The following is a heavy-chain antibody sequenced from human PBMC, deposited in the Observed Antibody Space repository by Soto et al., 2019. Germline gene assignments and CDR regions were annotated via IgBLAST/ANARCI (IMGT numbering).Heavy chain of an antibody. Sequence: GGSLRLSCAASGFTFSSYAMHWVRQAPGKGLEWVAVISYGGSNKYYADSVKGRFTIPRDNSKDTLYLQMNSLRAEDTAVYYCARPYCSGGSCYSFSSFYVTWFDPWGQGTLVTVSS. D-gene: IGHD2-15*01. CDR2: ISYGGSNK. CDR1: GFTFSSYA. J-gene: IGHJ5*02. V-gene: IGHV3-30-3*01. CDR3: ARPYCSGGSCYSFSSFYVTWFDP.